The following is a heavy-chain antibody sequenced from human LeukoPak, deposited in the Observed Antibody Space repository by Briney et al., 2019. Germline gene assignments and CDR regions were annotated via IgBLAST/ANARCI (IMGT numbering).Heavy chain of an antibody. CDR1: GGSISSYY. V-gene: IGHV4-59*01. D-gene: IGHD5-12*01. CDR2: IYYSGST. Sequence: SETLSLTCTVSGGSISSYYGSWIPQPPGRGLEWIGYIYYSGSTNDNPSLKSRVTISVDTSKNQFSLKLSSVTAADTAVYYCAATIKCWFDSWGKGPLAPVSS. CDR3: AATIKCWFDS. J-gene: IGHJ5*01.